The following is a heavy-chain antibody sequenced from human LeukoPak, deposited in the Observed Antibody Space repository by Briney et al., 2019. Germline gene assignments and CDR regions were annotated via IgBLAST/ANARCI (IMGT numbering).Heavy chain of an antibody. D-gene: IGHD6-13*01. CDR3: ACPYRSRFDY. CDR1: GFTFSDFH. CDR2: ITNSGSDI. Sequence: KTGGSLRLSCVVSGFTFSDFHMSWLRQAPGKGLEWISYITNSGSDIEYADSMKGRFTISWDNAKKSLYLEMNTLRAEDTAIYYCACPYRSRFDYWGQGTLVTVSS. J-gene: IGHJ4*02. V-gene: IGHV3-11*01.